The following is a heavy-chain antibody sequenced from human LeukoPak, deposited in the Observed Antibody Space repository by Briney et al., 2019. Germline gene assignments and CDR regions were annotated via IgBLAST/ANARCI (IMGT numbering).Heavy chain of an antibody. CDR2: INSKSGGT. J-gene: IGHJ4*02. V-gene: IGHV1-2*06. Sequence: ASVKVSCKASVYIYTDYYIHWVRQAPGQGLEWMGRINSKSGGTEDAQDFQGRVTMTRQTSINTAYMELSSLISDDTAVYYCARDLASAAHWEFDYWGQGTPVTLSP. D-gene: IGHD7-27*01. CDR1: VYIYTDYY. CDR3: ARDLASAAHWEFDY.